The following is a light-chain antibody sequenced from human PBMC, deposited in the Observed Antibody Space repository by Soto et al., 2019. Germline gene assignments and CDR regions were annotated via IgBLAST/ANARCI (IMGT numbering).Light chain of an antibody. Sequence: DIQLTQSPSSLSASVGDRVTIAGGGSQSISIWLAWYHKKPGKAHKIIIYKASSFESGVPSRFSGSGSGTEFTLTISSLQPDDFATYYCQQYSTYTPRTFGQGTKVDI. CDR2: KAS. CDR1: QSISIW. V-gene: IGKV1-5*03. CDR3: QQYSTYTPRT. J-gene: IGKJ1*01.